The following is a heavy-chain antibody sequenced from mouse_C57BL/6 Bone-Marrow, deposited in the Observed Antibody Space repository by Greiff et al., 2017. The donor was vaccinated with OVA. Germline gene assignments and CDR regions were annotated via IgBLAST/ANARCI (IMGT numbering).Heavy chain of an antibody. V-gene: IGHV14-4*01. CDR3: TTFIFAY. CDR1: GFNIKDDY. D-gene: IGHD1-1*01. Sequence: EVQRVESGAELVRPGASVKLSCTASGFNIKDDYMHWVKQRPEQGLEWIGWIDPENGDTEYASKFQGKATITADTSSNTAYLQLSSLTSEDTAVYYCTTFIFAYWGQGTLVTVSA. CDR2: IDPENGDT. J-gene: IGHJ3*01.